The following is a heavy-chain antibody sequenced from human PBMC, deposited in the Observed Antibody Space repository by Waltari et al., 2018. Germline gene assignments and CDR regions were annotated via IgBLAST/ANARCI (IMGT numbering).Heavy chain of an antibody. J-gene: IGHJ4*02. D-gene: IGHD3-22*01. V-gene: IGHV3-9*03. CDR1: GFTFDAYA. CDR2: ISWNSGSI. Sequence: EVQLVECGGGLVQPGRSLGLLCAASGFTFDAYAMHWVAQAPGKGLEWVSGISWNSGSIGYADSVKGRFTISRDNAKNSLYLQMNSLRAEDMALYYCAKDSSGYFYYFDYWGQGTLVTVSS. CDR3: AKDSSGYFYYFDY.